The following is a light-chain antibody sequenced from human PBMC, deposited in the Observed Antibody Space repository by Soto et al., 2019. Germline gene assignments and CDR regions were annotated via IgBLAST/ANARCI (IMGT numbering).Light chain of an antibody. Sequence: EIVLTQSPGTLSLSPGERATLSCRASQSVSSSYLAWYQQKPGQAPRLLIYGASSRATGIPDRFSGSGSGTALTLTISRLEPEDFAVYYCHPYGSSRTFGQGPKVEIK. CDR1: QSVSSSY. CDR3: HPYGSSRT. CDR2: GAS. V-gene: IGKV3-20*01. J-gene: IGKJ1*01.